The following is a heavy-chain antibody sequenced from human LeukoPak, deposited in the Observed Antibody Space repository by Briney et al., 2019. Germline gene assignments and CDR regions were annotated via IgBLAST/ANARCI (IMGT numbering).Heavy chain of an antibody. Sequence: NTSETLSLTCTVSGGSISSYYWSWIRQPAGKGLEWIGRIYSSGSTDYNPSLKSRVSMSVDTSKNQFSLRLNSVTAADTAVYYCARESGRLFEYWGQGTLVTVSS. CDR1: GGSISSYY. CDR3: ARESGRLFEY. D-gene: IGHD3-3*01. CDR2: IYSSGST. V-gene: IGHV4-4*07. J-gene: IGHJ4*02.